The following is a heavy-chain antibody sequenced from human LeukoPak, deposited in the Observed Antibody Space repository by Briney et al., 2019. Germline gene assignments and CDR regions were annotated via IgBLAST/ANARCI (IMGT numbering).Heavy chain of an antibody. V-gene: IGHV1-69*04. J-gene: IGHJ6*02. Sequence: SVTVSCKASGGTFSSYAISWVRQAPGQGLEWMGRIIPILGIANYAQKFQGRVTITADKSTSTAYMELSSLGSEDTAVYYCASQITMVRETLYYYYGMDVWGQGTTVTVSS. CDR1: GGTFSSYA. CDR2: IIPILGIA. D-gene: IGHD3-10*01. CDR3: ASQITMVRETLYYYYGMDV.